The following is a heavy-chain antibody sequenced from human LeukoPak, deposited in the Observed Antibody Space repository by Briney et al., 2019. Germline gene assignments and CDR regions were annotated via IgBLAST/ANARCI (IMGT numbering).Heavy chain of an antibody. CDR3: ATGGTMVQSNVFDI. CDR1: GYTFTGYY. D-gene: IGHD3-10*01. V-gene: IGHV1-2*02. CDR2: INPNSGGT. J-gene: IGHJ3*02. Sequence: ASVKVSCKASGYTFTGYYMHWVRQAPGQGLEWMGWINPNSGGTNYAQKFQGRVTVTEDTSTDTAYMELRGLRSEDTAVYYCATGGTMVQSNVFDIWGQGTMVTVSS.